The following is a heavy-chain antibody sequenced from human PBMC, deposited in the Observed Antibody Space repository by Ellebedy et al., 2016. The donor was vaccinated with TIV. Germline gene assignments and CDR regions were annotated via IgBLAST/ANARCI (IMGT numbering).Heavy chain of an antibody. J-gene: IGHJ4*02. CDR1: GFTFSSYA. V-gene: IGHV3-30-3*01. CDR3: ARAHSVVIANFDY. D-gene: IGHD2-21*01. CDR2: ISYDGSNK. Sequence: GESLKISXAASGFTFSSYAMHWVRQAPGKGLEWVAVISYDGSNKYYADSVKGRFTISRDNSKNTLYLQMNSLRAEGTAVYYCARAHSVVIANFDYWGQGTLVTVSS.